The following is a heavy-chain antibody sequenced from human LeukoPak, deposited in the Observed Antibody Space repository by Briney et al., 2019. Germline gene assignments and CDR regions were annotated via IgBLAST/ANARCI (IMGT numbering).Heavy chain of an antibody. CDR3: ARRKGGGSCCYDAFDI. CDR1: GGSISSYY. CDR2: IYYSGST. Sequence: SETLSLTCTVSGGSISSYYWSWIRQPPGKGLEWIGYIYYSGSTNYNPPLKSRVTMSVDTSKNQFSLKLSSVTAADTAVYYCARRKGGGSCCYDAFDIWGQGTMVTVSS. J-gene: IGHJ3*02. D-gene: IGHD2-15*01. V-gene: IGHV4-59*08.